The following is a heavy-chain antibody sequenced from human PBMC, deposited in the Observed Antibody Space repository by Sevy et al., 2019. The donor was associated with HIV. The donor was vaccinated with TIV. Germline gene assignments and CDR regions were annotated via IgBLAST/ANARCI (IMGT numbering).Heavy chain of an antibody. CDR2: FDPEDGET. CDR1: GYTLTELS. D-gene: IGHD3-10*01. Sequence: ASVKVSCKVSGYTLTELSMHWVRQAPGKGLEWMGGFDPEDGETIYPQKFQGRVTMTEDTSTDTAYMELSSLRSEDTAVYYCATGLYGSGSYYKYAFDIWGQGTMVTVSS. V-gene: IGHV1-24*01. J-gene: IGHJ3*02. CDR3: ATGLYGSGSYYKYAFDI.